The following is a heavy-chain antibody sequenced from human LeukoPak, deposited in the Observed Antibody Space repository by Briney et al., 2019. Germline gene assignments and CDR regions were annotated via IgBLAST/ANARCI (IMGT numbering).Heavy chain of an antibody. J-gene: IGHJ4*02. V-gene: IGHV3-53*01. Sequence: AGGSLRLSCAASGFTVSSNYMSWVRQAPGKGLEWVSVIYSGGNTYYADSVKGRFTISRDNSKNTLYLQMNSLRAEDTAVYYCAKDLSWSGFDYWGQGTLVTVSS. CDR1: GFTVSSNY. CDR2: IYSGGNT. CDR3: AKDLSWSGFDY. D-gene: IGHD3-3*01.